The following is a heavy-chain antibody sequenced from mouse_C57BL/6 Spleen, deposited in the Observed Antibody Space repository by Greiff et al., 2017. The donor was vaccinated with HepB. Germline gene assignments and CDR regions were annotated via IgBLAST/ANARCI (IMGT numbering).Heavy chain of an antibody. D-gene: IGHD2-1*01. Sequence: VKLMESDAELVKPGASVKISCKVSGYTFTDHTIHWMKQRPEQGLEWIGYIYPRDGSTKYNEKFKGKATLTADKSSSTAYMQLNSLTSEDSAVYFCARGYGNYPYAMDYWGQGTSVTVSS. J-gene: IGHJ4*01. V-gene: IGHV1-78*01. CDR1: GYTFTDHT. CDR3: ARGYGNYPYAMDY. CDR2: IYPRDGST.